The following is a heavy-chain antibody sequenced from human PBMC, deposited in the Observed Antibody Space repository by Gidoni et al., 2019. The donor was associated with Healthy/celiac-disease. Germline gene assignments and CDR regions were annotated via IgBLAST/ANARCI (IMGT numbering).Heavy chain of an antibody. V-gene: IGHV1-69*01. Sequence: GIIPIFGTANYAQKFQGRVTITADESTSTAYMELSSLRSEDTAVYYCAIGGVTTVDYYYYYYGMDVWGQGTTVTVSS. CDR3: AIGGVTTVDYYYYYYGMDV. D-gene: IGHD4-17*01. CDR2: IIPIFGTA. J-gene: IGHJ6*02.